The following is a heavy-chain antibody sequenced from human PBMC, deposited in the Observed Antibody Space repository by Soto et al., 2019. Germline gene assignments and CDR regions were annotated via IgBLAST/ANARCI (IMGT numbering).Heavy chain of an antibody. D-gene: IGHD3-22*01. CDR2: IRSKAYGGTT. V-gene: IGHV3-49*03. J-gene: IGHJ5*02. Sequence: GGSLRLSCTASGFTFGDYAMSWFRQAPGKGLEWVGFIRSKAYGGTTKYAASVKGRFTISRDDSKSIAYLQMNSLKTEDTAVYYCTRGLRSRKSMIVDWFDPWGQGTLVTVSS. CDR3: TRGLRSRKSMIVDWFDP. CDR1: GFTFGDYA.